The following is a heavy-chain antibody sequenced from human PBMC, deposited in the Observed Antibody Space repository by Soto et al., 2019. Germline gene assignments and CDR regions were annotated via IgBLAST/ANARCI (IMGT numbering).Heavy chain of an antibody. J-gene: IGHJ6*02. Sequence: PGGSLRLSCAASGFTFSSYSMNWVRQAPGKGLEWVSSISSSSSYIYYADSVKGRFTISRDNAKNSLYLQMNSLRAEDTAVYYCARDKESRGEYYYYGVDVWGQGTTVTVSS. CDR3: ARDKESRGEYYYYGVDV. CDR2: ISSSSSYI. CDR1: GFTFSSYS. V-gene: IGHV3-21*01. D-gene: IGHD3-16*01.